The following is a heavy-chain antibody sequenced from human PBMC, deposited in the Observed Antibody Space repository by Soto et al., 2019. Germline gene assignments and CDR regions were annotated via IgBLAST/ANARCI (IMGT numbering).Heavy chain of an antibody. CDR1: GFTFSSYA. Sequence: GGSLRLSCAASGFTFSSYAMSWVRQAPGKGLEWVSAISGSGGSTYYADSVKGRFTISRDNSKNTLYLQMNSLRAEDTAVYYCAKAYSYGYWITDYGMDVWGQGTTVTVSS. V-gene: IGHV3-23*01. D-gene: IGHD5-18*01. J-gene: IGHJ6*02. CDR3: AKAYSYGYWITDYGMDV. CDR2: ISGSGGST.